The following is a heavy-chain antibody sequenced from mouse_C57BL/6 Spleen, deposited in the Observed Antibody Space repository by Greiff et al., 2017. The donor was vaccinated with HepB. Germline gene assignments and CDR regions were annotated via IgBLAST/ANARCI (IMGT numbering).Heavy chain of an antibody. V-gene: IGHV14-2*01. D-gene: IGHD1-1*01. CDR3: TFYYGRGYYAMDY. CDR2: IDPEDGET. J-gene: IGHJ4*01. Sequence: EVQLQQPGAELVKPGASVKLSCTASGFNIKDYYMHWVKQRTEQGLEWIGRIDPEDGETKYAPKFQGKATITVDTSSNTAYLQLSSLTSEDTAVYYCTFYYGRGYYAMDYWGQGTSVTVSS. CDR1: GFNIKDYY.